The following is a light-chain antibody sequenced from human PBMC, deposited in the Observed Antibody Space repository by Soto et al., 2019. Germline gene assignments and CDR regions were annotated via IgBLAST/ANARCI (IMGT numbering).Light chain of an antibody. Sequence: EIVLTQSPGTLSLSPGERATLSCRASQSVSSSYLAWYQQQPGQAPRLLIYGASSRATGIPDRFSGSESGTDFTLTISRLEPEYFAVYYCQQYGSSQTFGQGTKVEIK. CDR2: GAS. CDR1: QSVSSSY. CDR3: QQYGSSQT. J-gene: IGKJ1*01. V-gene: IGKV3-20*01.